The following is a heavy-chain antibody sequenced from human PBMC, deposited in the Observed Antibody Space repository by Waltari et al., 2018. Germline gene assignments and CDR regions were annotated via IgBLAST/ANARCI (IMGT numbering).Heavy chain of an antibody. D-gene: IGHD6-13*01. CDR3: AREQQLARGEYFDY. J-gene: IGHJ4*02. V-gene: IGHV3-48*01. Sequence: EVQLVESGGGLVQPGGSLRLSCAASGFTFSSYSMNWVRQAPGKGLEWVSYISSSSSTIYYADSVKGRFTISRDNAKNSLYLQMNSLRAEDTAVYYCAREQQLARGEYFDYWGQGTLVTVSS. CDR1: GFTFSSYS. CDR2: ISSSSSTI.